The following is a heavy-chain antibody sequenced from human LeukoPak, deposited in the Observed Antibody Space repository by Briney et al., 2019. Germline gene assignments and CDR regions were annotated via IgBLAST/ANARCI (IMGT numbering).Heavy chain of an antibody. CDR1: GFTFSSYS. CDR2: ISSGSSYI. CDR3: AKDNYCSGGSCYGAFDY. Sequence: GGSLRLSCAASGFTFSSYSMNWVRQAPGKGLEWVSSISSGSSYIYYADSVKGRFTISRDNAKNSLYLQMNSLRAEDTAVYYCAKDNYCSGGSCYGAFDYWGQGTLVTVSS. J-gene: IGHJ4*02. V-gene: IGHV3-21*04. D-gene: IGHD2-15*01.